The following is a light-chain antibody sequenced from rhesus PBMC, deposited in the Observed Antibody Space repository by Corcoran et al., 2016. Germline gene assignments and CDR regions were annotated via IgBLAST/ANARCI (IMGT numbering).Light chain of an antibody. J-gene: IGKJ4*01. V-gene: IGKV1-25*01. Sequence: DIQMTQSPSSLSASVGDRVTITCRASQAINNYLAWYQQKPGKAPKLLIFAASTLHNGVPSRFSGIGSGTDFTLTISSLQPEDFASYYCQQHKSYPLTFGGGTKVDLK. CDR2: AAS. CDR1: QAINNY. CDR3: QQHKSYPLT.